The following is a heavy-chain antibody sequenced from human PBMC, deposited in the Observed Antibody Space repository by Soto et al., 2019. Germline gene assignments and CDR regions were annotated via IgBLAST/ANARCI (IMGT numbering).Heavy chain of an antibody. CDR1: GFTFSSYE. CDR2: ISSSGSTI. V-gene: IGHV3-48*03. CDR3: ASGTGYQLLPQYFQH. J-gene: IGHJ1*01. Sequence: GGSLRLSCAASGFTFSSYEMNWVRQAPGKGLEWVSYISSSGSTIYYADSVKGRFTISRDNAKNSLYLQMNSLRAEDTAVYYCASGTGYQLLPQYFQHWGPGTLVTVSS. D-gene: IGHD2-2*01.